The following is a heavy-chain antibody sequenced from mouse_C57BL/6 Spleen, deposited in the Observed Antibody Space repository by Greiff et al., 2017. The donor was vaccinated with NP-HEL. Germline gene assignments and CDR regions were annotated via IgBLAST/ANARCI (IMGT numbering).Heavy chain of an antibody. CDR2: INPSSGYT. V-gene: IGHV1-7*01. CDR1: GYTFTSYW. CDR3: ALYYDYDSRYFDY. J-gene: IGHJ2*01. Sequence: VKVVESGAELAKPGASVKLSCKASGYTFTSYWMHWVKQRPGQGLEWIGYINPSSGYTKYNQKFKDKATLTADKSSSTAYMQLSSLTYEDSAVYYCALYYDYDSRYFDYWGQGTTLTVSS. D-gene: IGHD2-4*01.